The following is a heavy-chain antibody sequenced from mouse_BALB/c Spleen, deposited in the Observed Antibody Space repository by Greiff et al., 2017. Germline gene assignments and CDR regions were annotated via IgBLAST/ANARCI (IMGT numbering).Heavy chain of an antibody. CDR2: ISNGGGST. J-gene: IGHJ4*01. D-gene: IGHD2-4*01. V-gene: IGHV5-12-2*01. CDR1: GFTFSSYT. CDR3: ARHNDYDYAMDY. Sequence: DVMLVESGGGLVQPGGSLKLSCAASGFTFSSYTMSWVRQTPEKRLEWVAYISNGGGSTYYPDTVKGRFTISRDNAKNTLYLQMSSLKSEDTAMYYCARHNDYDYAMDYWGQGTSVTVSS.